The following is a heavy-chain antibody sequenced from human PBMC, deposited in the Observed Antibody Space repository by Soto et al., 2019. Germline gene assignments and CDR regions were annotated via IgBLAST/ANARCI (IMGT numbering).Heavy chain of an antibody. CDR3: ASGRSAIVGAKDY. D-gene: IGHD1-26*01. CDR1: GFIFSSYD. CDR2: ISYDGSNK. J-gene: IGHJ4*02. Sequence: PVGSLRLSCAASGFIFSSYDMHWVRQAPGKGLEWVAVISYDGSNKYYADSVKGRFTISRDNSKNTLYLQMDSLRAEDTAVYYCASGRSAIVGAKDYWGEGTLVTVSS. V-gene: IGHV3-30-3*01.